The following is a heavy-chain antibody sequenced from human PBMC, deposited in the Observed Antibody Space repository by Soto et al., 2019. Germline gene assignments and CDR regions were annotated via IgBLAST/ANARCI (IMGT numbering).Heavy chain of an antibody. CDR1: GFTFSSYA. CDR2: ISYDGSNK. Sequence: GGSLRLSCAASGFTFSSYAMHWVRQAPGKGLEWVAVISYDGSNKYYADSVKGRFTISRDNSKNTLYLQMNSLRAEDTAVYYCARGEYSSSFPGFSYYYGMDVWGQGTTVTVSS. D-gene: IGHD6-6*01. V-gene: IGHV3-30-3*01. CDR3: ARGEYSSSFPGFSYYYGMDV. J-gene: IGHJ6*02.